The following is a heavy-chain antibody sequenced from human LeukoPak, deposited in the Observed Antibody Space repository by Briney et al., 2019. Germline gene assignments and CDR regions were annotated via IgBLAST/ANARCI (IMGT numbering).Heavy chain of an antibody. Sequence: GGSLRLSCVASGFTFSTSSMNWVRQAPGKGLEWISYISSSSGTIYYADSVKGRFTISRDNARNSLYLQMSSLRAEDTAVYYCARARFDFWSGYYNLDYWGQGTLVTVSS. D-gene: IGHD3-3*01. CDR3: ARARFDFWSGYYNLDY. V-gene: IGHV3-48*01. CDR1: GFTFSTSS. CDR2: ISSSSGTI. J-gene: IGHJ4*02.